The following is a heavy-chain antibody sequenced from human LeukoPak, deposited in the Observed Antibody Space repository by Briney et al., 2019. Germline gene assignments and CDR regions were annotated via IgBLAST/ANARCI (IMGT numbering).Heavy chain of an antibody. CDR2: IRSSGDTI. CDR1: GFTFSDYY. J-gene: IGHJ4*02. CDR3: ARDKVVGATFFDY. D-gene: IGHD1-26*01. Sequence: GGSLRLSCAASGFTFSDYYMSWIRQAPGKGLEWVSYIRSSGDTIYYADSVKGRFTISRDNAKNSLYLQMNSLRDEDTAVYYCARDKVVGATFFDYWGQGTLVTVSS. V-gene: IGHV3-11*04.